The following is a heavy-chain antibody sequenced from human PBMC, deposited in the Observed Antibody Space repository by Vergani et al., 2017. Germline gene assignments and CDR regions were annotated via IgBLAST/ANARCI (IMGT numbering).Heavy chain of an antibody. CDR1: GYTFTSYY. V-gene: IGHV1-46*01. CDR2: INPIGGST. D-gene: IGHD2-2*01. Sequence: QVQLVQSGAEVKKPGASVKVSCKASGYTFTSYYMHWVRQAPGQGLEWMGIINPIGGSTSYAQKFQGRVTMTRDTSTSTVYIELSSLRTEDTAVYYCARDSRYCSSTSCYVGRDWFDPWGQGTLVTVSS. J-gene: IGHJ5*02. CDR3: ARDSRYCSSTSCYVGRDWFDP.